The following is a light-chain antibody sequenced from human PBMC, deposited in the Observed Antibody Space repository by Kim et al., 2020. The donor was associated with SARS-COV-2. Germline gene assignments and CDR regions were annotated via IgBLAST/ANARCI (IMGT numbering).Light chain of an antibody. V-gene: IGLV3-1*01. CDR2: QDS. CDR1: KLGDKY. CDR3: QAWDSSTGV. Sequence: VSPGQTASITCTGDKLGDKYACWYQQKPGQSPVLVIYQDSKRPSGIPERFSGSNSGNTATLTISGTQAMDEADYYCQAWDSSTGVFGTGTKAPS. J-gene: IGLJ1*01.